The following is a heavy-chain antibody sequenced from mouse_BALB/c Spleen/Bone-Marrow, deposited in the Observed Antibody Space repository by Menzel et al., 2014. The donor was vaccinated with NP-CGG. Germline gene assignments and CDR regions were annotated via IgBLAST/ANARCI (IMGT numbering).Heavy chain of an antibody. CDR2: IAPGSGST. D-gene: IGHD1-1*01. CDR1: GYTFTSYW. V-gene: IGHV1S41*01. CDR3: ARSYYGRAMDY. Sequence: DLVKPGASVKLSCKASGYTFTSYWINWIKQRPGQGLEWIGRIAPGSGSTYYDEMFKGKATLTVDTSSSTDYIQHSSLSSEDSAVYFCARSYYGRAMDYWGQGTSVTVSS. J-gene: IGHJ4*01.